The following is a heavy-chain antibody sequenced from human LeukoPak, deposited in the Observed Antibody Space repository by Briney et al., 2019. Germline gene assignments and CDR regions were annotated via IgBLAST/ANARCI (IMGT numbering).Heavy chain of an antibody. D-gene: IGHD6-13*01. CDR2: FDPEDGET. V-gene: IGHV1-24*01. CDR3: ATAAPVSSWTEFDY. CDR1: GGTFSSYA. J-gene: IGHJ4*02. Sequence: ASVKVSCKASGGTFSSYAISWVRQAPGKGLEWMGGFDPEDGETIYAQKFQGRVTMTEDTSTDTAYMELSSLRSEDTAVYYCATAAPVSSWTEFDYWGQGTLVTVSS.